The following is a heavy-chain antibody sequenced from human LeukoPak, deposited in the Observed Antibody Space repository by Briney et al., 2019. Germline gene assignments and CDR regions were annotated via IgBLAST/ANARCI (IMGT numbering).Heavy chain of an antibody. Sequence: PGRSLRLSCAASGFTFSSYAMHWVRQAPGKGLEWVSVIYSGGSTYYADSVKGRFTISRDNSKNTLYLQMNSLRAEDTAVYYCARGLGATLGPYYFDYWGQGTLVTVSS. D-gene: IGHD1-26*01. CDR3: ARGLGATLGPYYFDY. CDR1: GFTFSSYA. V-gene: IGHV3-66*01. J-gene: IGHJ4*02. CDR2: IYSGGST.